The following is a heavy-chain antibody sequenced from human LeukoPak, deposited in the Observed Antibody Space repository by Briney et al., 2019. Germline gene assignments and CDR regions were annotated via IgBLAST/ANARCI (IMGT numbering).Heavy chain of an antibody. CDR1: GYTFTSYG. J-gene: IGHJ5*02. CDR2: ISAYNGNT. D-gene: IGHD3-22*01. Sequence: ASVKVSCKASGYTFTSYGISWVRQAPGQGLEWMGWISAYNGNTNYAQKLQGRVTMTTDTSTSTAYMELRSLRSDDTAVYYCARTITMIVLSGFGPWGQGTLVTVSS. CDR3: ARTITMIVLSGFGP. V-gene: IGHV1-18*01.